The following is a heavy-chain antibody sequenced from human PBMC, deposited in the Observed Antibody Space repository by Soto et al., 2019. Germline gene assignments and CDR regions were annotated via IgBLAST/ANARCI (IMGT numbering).Heavy chain of an antibody. CDR3: VRVFDTYYFDL. Sequence: QVQLVESGGGVVQPGRSLRLSCAASGFTFSTYGMHWVRQAPGKGLEWVALIWSDGTNKYYADSVKGRFTISRDNSKKTLYLHMNSLRAEDTAVCYCVRVFDTYYFDLWGQGNMVTVSS. J-gene: IGHJ4*02. CDR2: IWSDGTNK. D-gene: IGHD3-9*01. CDR1: GFTFSTYG. V-gene: IGHV3-33*01.